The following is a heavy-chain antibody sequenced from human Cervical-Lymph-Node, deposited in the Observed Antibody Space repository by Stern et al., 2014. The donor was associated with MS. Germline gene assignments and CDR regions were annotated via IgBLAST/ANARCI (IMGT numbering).Heavy chain of an antibody. D-gene: IGHD4-23*01. CDR2: IYYSGGT. CDR1: GGSVSSGNYY. J-gene: IGHJ4*02. V-gene: IGHV4-61*01. Sequence: VQLLESGPGLVKPSETLSLTCTVSGGSVSSGNYYWTWIRQPPGKGLEWVGYIYYSGGTSYNPSLESRVTISIDTSKNQFSLKLTSVTAADTAIYYCAREVRWSHVDYWGQGTLVTVSS. CDR3: AREVRWSHVDY.